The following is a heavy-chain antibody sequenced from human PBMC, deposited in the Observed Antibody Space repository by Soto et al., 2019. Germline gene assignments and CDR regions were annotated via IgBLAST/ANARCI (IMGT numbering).Heavy chain of an antibody. D-gene: IGHD4-17*01. CDR1: GYTFTSYY. CDR3: ARDEAYGDYVLDY. J-gene: IGHJ4*02. CDR2: INTSGGIT. Sequence: QVQLVQSGAEVKKPGASVKVSCKASGYTFTSYYIHWVRQAPGQGLEWMGVINTSGGITRYAQKFQGRVTMTRDTSTGTVYMELSSLRSEDTAVYYCARDEAYGDYVLDYWGQGTLVTVSS. V-gene: IGHV1-46*01.